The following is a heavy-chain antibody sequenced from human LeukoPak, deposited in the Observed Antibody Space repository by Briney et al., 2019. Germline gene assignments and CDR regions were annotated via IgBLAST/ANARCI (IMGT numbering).Heavy chain of an antibody. CDR2: IRYDGSSK. D-gene: IGHD2-8*02. CDR1: EITVRNNY. CDR3: AKDHGYWPIDY. V-gene: IGHV3-30*02. Sequence: GGSLRLSCAASEITVRNNYMHWVRQAPGKGLEWVAFIRYDGSSKYYADSVKGRFTISRDNSKNTLYLQMNSLRAEDTAVYYCAKDHGYWPIDYWGQGTLVTVSS. J-gene: IGHJ4*02.